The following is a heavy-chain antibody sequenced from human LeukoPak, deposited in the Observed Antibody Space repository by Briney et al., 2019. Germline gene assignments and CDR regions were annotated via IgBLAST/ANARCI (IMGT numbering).Heavy chain of an antibody. CDR2: ISSSSSYI. CDR3: ARDPGDYGDYVFDY. J-gene: IGHJ4*02. Sequence: GGSLRLSCAASGFTFSSYSMNWVRQAPGKGLEWVSSISSSSSYIYCADSVKGRFTISRDNAKNSLYLQMNSLRAEDTAVYYCARDPGDYGDYVFDYWGQGTLVTVSS. CDR1: GFTFSSYS. V-gene: IGHV3-21*01. D-gene: IGHD4-17*01.